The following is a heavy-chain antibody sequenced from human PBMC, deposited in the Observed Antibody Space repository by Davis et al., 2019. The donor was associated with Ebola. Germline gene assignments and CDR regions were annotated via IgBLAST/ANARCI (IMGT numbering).Heavy chain of an antibody. CDR2: INPNSGGT. Sequence: ASVKVSCKASGYTFTDYYIHWVRQAPGQGLEWMGWINPNSGGTNYAQKFQGRVTMTRDTSISTAYMELSSLRSDDTAVYYCARARGGTEYDAFDIWGQGTMVTVSS. V-gene: IGHV1-2*02. D-gene: IGHD2-8*02. CDR1: GYTFTDYY. CDR3: ARARGGTEYDAFDI. J-gene: IGHJ3*02.